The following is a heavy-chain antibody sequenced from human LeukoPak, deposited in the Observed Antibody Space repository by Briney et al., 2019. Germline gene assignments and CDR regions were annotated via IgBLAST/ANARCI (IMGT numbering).Heavy chain of an antibody. D-gene: IGHD5-24*01. V-gene: IGHV4-34*01. CDR3: ARGPSGKRRDGYSQGDY. Sequence: SETLSLTCAVYGGSFSGYYWSWIRQPPGKGLEWIGEINHSGSTNYNPSLKSRVTISVDTSKNQFSLKLSSVTAADTAVYYCARGPSGKRRDGYSQGDYWGQGTLVTVSS. J-gene: IGHJ4*02. CDR1: GGSFSGYY. CDR2: INHSGST.